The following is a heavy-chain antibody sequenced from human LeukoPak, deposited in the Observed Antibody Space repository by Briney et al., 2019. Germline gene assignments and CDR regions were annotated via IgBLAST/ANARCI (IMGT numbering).Heavy chain of an antibody. CDR1: GFTFSLYW. J-gene: IGHJ5*02. CDR2: IKQDGSEK. V-gene: IGHV3-7*01. CDR3: ARDAVSIAVAADGDWFDP. D-gene: IGHD6-19*01. Sequence: GGSLRLSCAASGFTFSLYWMNWVRRAPGKGLEWVANIKQDGSEKNYVDSVKGRFTISRDNAKNSLYLQMNSLRAEDTAVYYCARDAVSIAVAADGDWFDPWGQGTLVTVSS.